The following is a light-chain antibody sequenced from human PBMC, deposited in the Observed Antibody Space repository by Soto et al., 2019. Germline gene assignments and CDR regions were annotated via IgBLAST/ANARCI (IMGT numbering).Light chain of an antibody. CDR2: KVS. CDR3: MQGTHWPWT. CDR1: QGLVYSDGDTY. Sequence: DVVITQSPLSLPVTLGQPASISCRSSQGLVYSDGDTYLNWLHQRPGQSPRRLVYKVSNRDSGVPHRFSGSGSGSDFTLYISRVEAEDVGLYYWMQGTHWPWTFGQGTKVEIK. J-gene: IGKJ1*01. V-gene: IGKV2-30*01.